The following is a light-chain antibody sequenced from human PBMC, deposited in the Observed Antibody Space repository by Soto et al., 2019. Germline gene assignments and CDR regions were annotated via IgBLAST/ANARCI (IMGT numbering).Light chain of an antibody. J-gene: IGKJ4*01. Sequence: EIVLTQSPATLSLSPGERATLSCRASQSVSSYLAWYQQKPGQAPRLLIYDASNRATGIPARFSGSGSGTDFTLTISILEPEDFAVYYCQQRSNWPYTFGGGTKVESK. CDR3: QQRSNWPYT. V-gene: IGKV3-11*01. CDR1: QSVSSY. CDR2: DAS.